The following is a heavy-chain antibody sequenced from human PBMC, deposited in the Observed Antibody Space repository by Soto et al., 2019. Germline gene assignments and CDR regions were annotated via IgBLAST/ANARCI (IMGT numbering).Heavy chain of an antibody. Sequence: PGGSLRLSCAASGFTFSTYTMNWVRQAPGKGLEWVSYISSTGDTTYYADSVKGRFTVSRDNAKNSLYLQMSSLRDEDTAVCDCARILGSWSSDFWGKGSVVTVYS. V-gene: IGHV3-48*02. CDR1: GFTFSTYT. D-gene: IGHD3-16*01. CDR2: ISSTGDTT. CDR3: ARILGSWSSDF. J-gene: IGHJ4*02.